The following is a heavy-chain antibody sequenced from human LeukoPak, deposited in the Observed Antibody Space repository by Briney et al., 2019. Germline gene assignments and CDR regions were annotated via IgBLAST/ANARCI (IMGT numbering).Heavy chain of an antibody. J-gene: IGHJ4*02. V-gene: IGHV4-34*01. CDR1: GGSFSGYY. D-gene: IGHD2-21*01. CDR2: INHSGST. Sequence: SETLSLTCAVYGGSFSGYYWSWIRQPPGKGLEWIGEINHSGSTNYNPSLKSRVTISVDTSKNQFSLKLSSVTAADTAVYYCARQKGGKVWYFDYWGQGTLVTVSS. CDR3: ARQKGGKVWYFDY.